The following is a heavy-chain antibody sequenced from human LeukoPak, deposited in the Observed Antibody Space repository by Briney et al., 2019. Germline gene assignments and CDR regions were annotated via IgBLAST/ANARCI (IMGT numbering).Heavy chain of an antibody. CDR3: AKGPLTEVAGTTWDY. J-gene: IGHJ4*02. D-gene: IGHD6-19*01. CDR1: GFTFSSYW. CDR2: IKQDGSEK. V-gene: IGHV3-7*03. Sequence: PGGSLRLSCAASGFTFSSYWMSWVRQAPGKGLEWVANIKQDGSEKYYVDSVKGRFTISRDDAKNSLYLQMNSLRAEDTAVYYCAKGPLTEVAGTTWDYWGQGTPVTVSS.